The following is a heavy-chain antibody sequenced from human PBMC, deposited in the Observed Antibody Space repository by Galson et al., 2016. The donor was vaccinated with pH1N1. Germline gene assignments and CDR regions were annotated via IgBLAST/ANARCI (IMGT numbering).Heavy chain of an antibody. CDR2: ISAYNGNT. CDR1: GYTFTSYG. D-gene: IGHD2-21*02. V-gene: IGHV1-18*01. J-gene: IGHJ5*02. Sequence: SVKVSCKASGYTFTSYGITWVRQAPGEGLEWMGWISAYNGNTNYAQKLQGRVTMTTDTSTSTAYMELRSLRSDDTAVYYCARVGSVIGVVTGATPTPGWFGPWGQGTLVTVSP. CDR3: ARVGSVIGVVTGATPTPGWFGP.